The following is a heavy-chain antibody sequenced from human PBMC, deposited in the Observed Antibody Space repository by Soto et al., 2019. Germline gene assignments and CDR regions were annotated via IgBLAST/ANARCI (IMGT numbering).Heavy chain of an antibody. J-gene: IGHJ4*02. CDR2: IIPIFGTA. CDR1: GGTFSSYA. D-gene: IGHD2-21*02. Sequence: ASVKVSCKASGGTFSSYAISWVRQAPGQGLEWMGGIIPIFGTANYAQKFQGRVTITADKSTSTAYMELSSLRSEDTAVYHCAGAGGTVVTNLWGQGTLVTVSS. V-gene: IGHV1-69*06. CDR3: AGAGGTVVTNL.